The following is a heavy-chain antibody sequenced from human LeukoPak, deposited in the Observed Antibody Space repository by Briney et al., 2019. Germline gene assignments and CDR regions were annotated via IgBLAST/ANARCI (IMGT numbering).Heavy chain of an antibody. CDR2: IYYSGST. D-gene: IGHD6-19*01. J-gene: IGHJ5*02. V-gene: IGHV4-59*08. CDR3: ARFAVAGSDGWFDP. CDR1: GGSISSYY. Sequence: SETLSLTCTVFGGSISSYYWSWIRQPPGKGLEWIGYIYYSGSTNYNPSLKSRVTISVDTSKNQFSLKLSSVTAADTAVYYCARFAVAGSDGWFDPWGQGTLVTVSS.